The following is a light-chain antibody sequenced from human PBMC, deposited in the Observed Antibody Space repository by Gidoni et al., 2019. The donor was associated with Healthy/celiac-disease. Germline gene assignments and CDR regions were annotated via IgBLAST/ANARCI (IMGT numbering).Light chain of an antibody. Sequence: SYALTQPPSVSVSPGQTASITCPGDKLGDKYACWYQQKQGQSPVLVSYQDSKRPSGIPERFSGSNSGNTATLTISGTQAMDEADYYCQAWDSSTVVFGTGTKVTGL. CDR1: KLGDKY. CDR3: QAWDSSTVV. CDR2: QDS. J-gene: IGLJ1*01. V-gene: IGLV3-1*01.